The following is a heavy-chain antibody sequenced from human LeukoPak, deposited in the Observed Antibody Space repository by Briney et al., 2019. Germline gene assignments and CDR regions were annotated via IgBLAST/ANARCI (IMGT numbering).Heavy chain of an antibody. J-gene: IGHJ4*02. CDR2: IYYSGST. D-gene: IGHD3-10*01. CDR1: GGSISSYY. CDR3: ARVTMVRGVIITYYFDY. Sequence: PSETLSLTCTVSGGSISSYYWSWIRQPPGKGLEWIGYIYYSGSTNYNPSLKSRVTISVDTSKNQFSLKLSSVTAADTAVYYCARVTMVRGVIITYYFDYWGQGTLVTVSS. V-gene: IGHV4-59*01.